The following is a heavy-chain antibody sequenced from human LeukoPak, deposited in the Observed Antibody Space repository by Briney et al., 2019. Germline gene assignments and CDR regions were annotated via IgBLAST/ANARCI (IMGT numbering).Heavy chain of an antibody. CDR2: MNPNSGNT. CDR3: ARTYSSGWYGLRVTVKNAFDI. J-gene: IGHJ3*02. D-gene: IGHD6-19*01. CDR1: VYTFTSYD. V-gene: IGHV1-8*01. Sequence: GASVTVSLKSSVYTFTSYDINWVRQAPGQGLEWMGWMNPNSGNTGYAHKFQGRVTMTRNTSISTAYMELSSLRSEDTAVYYCARTYSSGWYGLRVTVKNAFDIWGQGTMVTVSS.